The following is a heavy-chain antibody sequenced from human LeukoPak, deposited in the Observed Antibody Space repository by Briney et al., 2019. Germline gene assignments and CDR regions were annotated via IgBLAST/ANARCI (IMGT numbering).Heavy chain of an antibody. J-gene: IGHJ4*02. D-gene: IGHD3-22*01. V-gene: IGHV4-59*11. CDR2: IYYSGST. Sequence: SETLSLTCTVSGGSISSHYWSWIRQPPGKGLEWIGYIYYSGSTNHNPSLKSRVTISVDTSKNQFSLKLSSVTAADTAVYYCARVTDYYDSSGSVDYWGQGTLVTVSS. CDR3: ARVTDYYDSSGSVDY. CDR1: GGSISSHY.